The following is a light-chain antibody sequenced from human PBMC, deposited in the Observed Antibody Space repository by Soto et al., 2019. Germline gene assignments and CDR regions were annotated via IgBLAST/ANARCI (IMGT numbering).Light chain of an antibody. V-gene: IGLV2-11*01. CDR3: CSYAGSYSYV. J-gene: IGLJ1*01. CDR2: DVS. CDR1: SSDVGGYNY. Sequence: QSALTQPRSVSGSPGQSVTISCTGTSSDVGGYNYVSWYQEQPGKAPKLMIYDVSKRPSGVPDRFSGSKSGNTASLTFSGLQAEDEADYYCCSYAGSYSYVFGTGTKVTVL.